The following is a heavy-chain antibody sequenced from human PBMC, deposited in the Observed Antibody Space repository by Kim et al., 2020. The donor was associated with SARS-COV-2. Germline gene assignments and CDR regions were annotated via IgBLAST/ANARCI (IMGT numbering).Heavy chain of an antibody. D-gene: IGHD3-22*01. Sequence: SETLSLTCTVSGGSISGYYWSWIRQSPGKGLEWIGNIYYSGSTKYKPSLKSRVTISVDTSKNQFSLKLSSVTAADTAVYYCAGETIGDRSVDPWGQGTLV. CDR1: GGSISGYY. CDR2: IYYSGST. CDR3: AGETIGDRSVDP. J-gene: IGHJ5*02. V-gene: IGHV4-59*01.